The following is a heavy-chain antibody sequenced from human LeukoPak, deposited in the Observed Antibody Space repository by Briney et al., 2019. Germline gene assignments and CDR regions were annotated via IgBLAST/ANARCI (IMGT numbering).Heavy chain of an antibody. CDR3: TSNVRSGWYIGVDGTGPQCDY. V-gene: IGHV3-73*01. CDR2: IRSKANSYAT. Sequence: GGSLRLSCAASGFTFSGSAMHWVRQASGKGLEWVGRIRSKANSYATAYAASVKGRFTISRDDSKNTAYLQMNSLKTEDTAVYYCTSNVRSGWYIGVDGTGPQCDYWGQGTLVTVSS. CDR1: GFTFSGSA. D-gene: IGHD6-19*01. J-gene: IGHJ4*02.